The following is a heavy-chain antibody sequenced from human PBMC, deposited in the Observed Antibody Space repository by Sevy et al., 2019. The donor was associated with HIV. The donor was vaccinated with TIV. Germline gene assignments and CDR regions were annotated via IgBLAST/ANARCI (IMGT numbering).Heavy chain of an antibody. CDR1: GGSISSSSYY. CDR3: AGLGGYSGYDLRSPNFQH. CDR2: IYYSGST. D-gene: IGHD5-12*01. J-gene: IGHJ1*01. V-gene: IGHV4-39*01. Sequence: SETLSLTCTVSGGSISSSSYYWGWIRQPPGKGLEWIGSIYYSGSTYYNPSLKSRVTIPVATSKNQFSLKLSSVTAAVTAVYYCAGLGGYSGYDLRSPNFQHWGQGTLVTVSS.